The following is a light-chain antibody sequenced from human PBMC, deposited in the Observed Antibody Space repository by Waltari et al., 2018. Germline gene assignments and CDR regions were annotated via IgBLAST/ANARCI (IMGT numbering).Light chain of an antibody. J-gene: IGKJ2*01. CDR3: QQRSNWPPGYT. CDR2: DAS. CDR1: QSVSSY. Sequence: EIVLTQSPATLSLSPGDRATPSCRASQSVSSYLAWYQQQPGQAPRLLIYDASNRATGIPARFSGSGSGTDFTLTISSLEPEDFAVYYCQQRSNWPPGYTFGQGTKLEIK. V-gene: IGKV3-11*01.